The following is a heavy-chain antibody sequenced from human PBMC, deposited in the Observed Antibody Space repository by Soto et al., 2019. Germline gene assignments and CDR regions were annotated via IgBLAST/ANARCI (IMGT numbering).Heavy chain of an antibody. D-gene: IGHD4-17*01. Sequence: PSETLSLTCAVYGGSFSGYYWSWIRQPPGKGLEWVGEINHSGSTNYNPSLKSRVTISVDTSKNQFSLKLNSVTAADTAVYYCARLLMTTVTTDAFDIWGQGTMVTVSS. CDR3: ARLLMTTVTTDAFDI. CDR2: INHSGST. J-gene: IGHJ3*02. CDR1: GGSFSGYY. V-gene: IGHV4-34*01.